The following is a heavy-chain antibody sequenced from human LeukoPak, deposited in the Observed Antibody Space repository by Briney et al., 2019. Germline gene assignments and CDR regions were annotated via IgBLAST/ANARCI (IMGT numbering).Heavy chain of an antibody. CDR1: GGSFSGYY. CDR3: ARGRKYSGSYYRTTNRTAHFDY. J-gene: IGHJ4*02. Sequence: SETLSLTCAVYGGSFSGYYWSWIRQPPGEGLEWIGEINHSGSTNYNPSLKSRVTISVDTSKNQFSLELSSVTAADTAVYYCARGRKYSGSYYRTTNRTAHFDYWGQGTLVTVSS. V-gene: IGHV4-34*01. CDR2: INHSGST. D-gene: IGHD1-26*01.